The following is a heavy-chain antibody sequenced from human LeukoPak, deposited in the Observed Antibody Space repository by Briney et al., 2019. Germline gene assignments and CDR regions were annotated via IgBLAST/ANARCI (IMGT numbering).Heavy chain of an antibody. Sequence: CMLAIIPIFAPPNYPQKFQGRVTITADESTTTAYMKLSSLRSEDTAVYYCARDGILNVFDYWGQGTLVTVSS. J-gene: IGHJ4*02. V-gene: IGHV1-69*01. CDR2: IIPIFAPP. D-gene: IGHD1-26*01. CDR3: ARDGILNVFDY.